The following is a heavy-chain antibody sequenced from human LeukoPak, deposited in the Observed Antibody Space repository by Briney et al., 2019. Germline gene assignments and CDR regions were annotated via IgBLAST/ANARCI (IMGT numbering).Heavy chain of an antibody. J-gene: IGHJ4*02. CDR3: AGAAERGYSYGLEY. CDR1: GGSISSYY. CDR2: IYYSGST. V-gene: IGHV4-59*08. Sequence: SETLSLTCTVSGGSISSYYWSWIRQPPGKGLEWIGYIYYSGSTNYNPSLKSRVTISVDTSKNQFSLKLSSVTAADTAVYYCAGAAERGYSYGLEYWGQGTLVTVSS. D-gene: IGHD5-18*01.